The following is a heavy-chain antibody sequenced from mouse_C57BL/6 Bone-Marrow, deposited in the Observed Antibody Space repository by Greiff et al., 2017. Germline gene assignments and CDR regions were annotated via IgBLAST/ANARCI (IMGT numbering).Heavy chain of an antibody. V-gene: IGHV5-9-1*02. J-gene: IGHJ2*01. CDR2: ISSGGDYI. CDR1: GFTFSSYA. CDR3: TSSYDGYYQFLY. D-gene: IGHD2-3*01. Sequence: EVMLVESGEGLVKPGGSLKLSCAASGFTFSSYAMSWVRQTPEKRLEWVAYISSGGDYIYYADTVKGRFTISRDNARNTLYLQMSSLKSEDTAMYYCTSSYDGYYQFLYWGQGTTLTVSS.